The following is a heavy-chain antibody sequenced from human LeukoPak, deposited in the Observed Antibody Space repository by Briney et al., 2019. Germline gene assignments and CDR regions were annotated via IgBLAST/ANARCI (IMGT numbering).Heavy chain of an antibody. CDR3: ARDYRYHDSSGYYSFDY. D-gene: IGHD3-22*01. CDR1: GGSIRSSYYY. V-gene: IGHV3-11*04. CDR2: ISIRSDII. J-gene: IGHJ4*02. Sequence: LSLTCTVSGGSIRSSYYYWGWIRQPPGKGLEWVAYISIRSDIIYYADSVQGRFTISRDNAKNSLSLQMNSLRDEDTAVYYCARDYRYHDSSGYYSFDYWGQGTLVTVSS.